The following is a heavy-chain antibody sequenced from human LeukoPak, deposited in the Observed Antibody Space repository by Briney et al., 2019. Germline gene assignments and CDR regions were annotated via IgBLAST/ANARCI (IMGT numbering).Heavy chain of an antibody. D-gene: IGHD6-13*01. J-gene: IGHJ5*02. V-gene: IGHV1-69*06. CDR2: IIPIFGTA. Sequence: SVKVSCKASGGTFSSYAISWVRQAPGQGLEWMGGIIPIFGTANYAQKFQGRVTITADRSTSTAYMELSSLRSEDTAVYYCARGRPTTSIAAAGVNWFDPWGQGTLVTVSS. CDR1: GGTFSSYA. CDR3: ARGRPTTSIAAAGVNWFDP.